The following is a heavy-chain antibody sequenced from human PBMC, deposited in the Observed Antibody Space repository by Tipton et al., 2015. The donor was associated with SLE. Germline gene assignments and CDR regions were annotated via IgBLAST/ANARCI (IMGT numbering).Heavy chain of an antibody. CDR3: ARGLLSTTFALRCHGSRCSNWYFDL. V-gene: IGHV1-8*01. CDR2: MNPNSGRT. CDR1: GYTFTNYE. J-gene: IGHJ2*01. D-gene: IGHD2/OR15-2a*01. Sequence: QVQLVQSGAEVKKPGASVKVSCKASGYTFTNYEINWVRQATGQGLEWVGWMNPNSGRTGFAQTFQGRVAMTRDTSINTVYMELSSLRSEDTGVYFCARGLLSTTFALRCHGSRCSNWYFDLWGRGTLVTVSS.